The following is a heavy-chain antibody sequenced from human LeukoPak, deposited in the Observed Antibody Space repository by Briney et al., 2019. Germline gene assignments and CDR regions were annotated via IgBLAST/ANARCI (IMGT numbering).Heavy chain of an antibody. CDR2: IYTSGST. J-gene: IGHJ3*02. D-gene: IGHD3-9*01. CDR3: ARRLNDILTGFMAFDI. V-gene: IGHV4-4*07. Sequence: SETLSLTCTVSGGSISSYYWSWIRQPAGKGLEWIGRIYTSGSTNYNPSLKSRVTMSVDTSKNQFSLKLSSMTAADTAVYYCARRLNDILTGFMAFDIWGQGTMVTVSS. CDR1: GGSISSYY.